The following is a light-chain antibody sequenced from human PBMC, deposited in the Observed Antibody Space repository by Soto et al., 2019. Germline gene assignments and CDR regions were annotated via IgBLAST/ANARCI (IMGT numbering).Light chain of an antibody. CDR2: KDN. CDR1: ILAKKY. CDR3: YSAADNNGV. J-gene: IGLJ3*02. V-gene: IGLV3-27*01. Sequence: SYELTQPSSVSVSPGQTARITCSGDILAKKYARWFQQKPGQAPVLVIYKDNKRPSGIPERFSGSSSGTTVTLTISEAQVDDEADYYCYSAADNNGVFGGGTKLTVL.